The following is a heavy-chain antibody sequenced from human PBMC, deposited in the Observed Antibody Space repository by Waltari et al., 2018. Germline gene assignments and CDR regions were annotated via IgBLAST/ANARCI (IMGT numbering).Heavy chain of an antibody. V-gene: IGHV3-23*01. CDR2: ISGSGSDT. Sequence: EVQLLEYGGGLVQPGGSLGLSCAASGFTFSNYAMSWVRQAPGKGLEWVASISGSGSDTYYADSVKGHFTISRDNSEKTLRLQMSNLRAEDAAVYYCAKGRTGYYTNFFDSWGQGTLLTVSS. J-gene: IGHJ5*01. CDR1: GFTFSNYA. D-gene: IGHD3-9*01. CDR3: AKGRTGYYTNFFDS.